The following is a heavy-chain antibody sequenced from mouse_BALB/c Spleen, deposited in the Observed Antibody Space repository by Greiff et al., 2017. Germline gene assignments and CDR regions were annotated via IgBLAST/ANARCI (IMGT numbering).Heavy chain of an antibody. V-gene: IGHV3-2*02. CDR3: ARGDGNYGNYYAMDY. J-gene: IGHJ4*01. Sequence: EVQLVESGPGLVKPSQSLSLTCTVTGYSITSDYAWNWIRQFPGNKLEWMGYISYSGSTSYNPSLKSRISITRDTSKNQFFLQLNSVTTEDTATYYCARGDGNYGNYYAMDYWGQGTSVTVSS. CDR1: GYSITSDYA. CDR2: ISYSGST. D-gene: IGHD2-1*01.